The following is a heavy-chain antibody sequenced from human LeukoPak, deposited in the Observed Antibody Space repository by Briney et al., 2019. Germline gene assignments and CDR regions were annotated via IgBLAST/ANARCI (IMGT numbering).Heavy chain of an antibody. CDR1: GYTFTGYY. D-gene: IGHD6-13*01. CDR2: INPNSGGT. Sequence: ASVTVSCKASGYTFTGYYMHWVRQAPGQGLEWMGWINPNSGGTNYAQKFQGRVTMTRDTSISTAYMELSRLRSDDTAVYYCARGSKSSRTPNFDYWGQGTLVTVSS. V-gene: IGHV1-2*02. CDR3: ARGSKSSRTPNFDY. J-gene: IGHJ4*02.